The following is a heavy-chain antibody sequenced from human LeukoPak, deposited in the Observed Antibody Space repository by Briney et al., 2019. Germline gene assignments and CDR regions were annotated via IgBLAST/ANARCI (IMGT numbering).Heavy chain of an antibody. CDR2: INPNSGGT. CDR3: ARVLPVGASEG. D-gene: IGHD1-26*01. J-gene: IGHJ4*02. CDR1: GYTFTGYY. Sequence: ASVKVSYKAPGYTFTGYYMHWVRQAPGQGLEWMGWINPNSGGTNYAQKFQGRVTMTRDTSISTAYMELSRLRSDDTAVYYCARVLPVGASEGWGQGTLVTVSS. V-gene: IGHV1-2*02.